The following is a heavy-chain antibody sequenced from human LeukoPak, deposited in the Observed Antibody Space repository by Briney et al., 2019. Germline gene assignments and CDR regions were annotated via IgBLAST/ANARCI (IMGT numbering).Heavy chain of an antibody. CDR2: IYYSGST. CDR3: ARSDYGDYESDY. Sequence: PSETLSLTCTVSGDSISSSSYYWGWVRQPPGKGLEWIGSIYYSGSTYYNPSLKSRVTMSVDMSKNQFSLKLSSVTAADTAVYFCARSDYGDYESDYWGQGTLVTVSS. CDR1: GDSISSSSYY. D-gene: IGHD4-17*01. J-gene: IGHJ4*02. V-gene: IGHV4-39*07.